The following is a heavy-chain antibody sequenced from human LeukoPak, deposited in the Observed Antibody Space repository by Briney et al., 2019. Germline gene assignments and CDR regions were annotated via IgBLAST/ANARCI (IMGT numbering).Heavy chain of an antibody. Sequence: PSETLSLTCTVSGGSISSYYWSWIRQPPGKGLEWIGYIYYSGGTNYNPSLKSRVTISVDTSKNQFSLKLSSVTAADTAVYYCARASYGNAFDIWGQGTMVTVSS. J-gene: IGHJ3*02. CDR1: GGSISSYY. D-gene: IGHD3-10*01. V-gene: IGHV4-59*01. CDR3: ARASYGNAFDI. CDR2: IYYSGGT.